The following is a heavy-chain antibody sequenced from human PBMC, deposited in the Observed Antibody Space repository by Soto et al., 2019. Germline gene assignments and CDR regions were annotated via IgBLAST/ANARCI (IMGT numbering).Heavy chain of an antibody. J-gene: IGHJ6*02. D-gene: IGHD6-13*01. CDR3: VRDSSSWSYYYYGMDV. CDR1: GYIFTNFG. V-gene: IGHV1-18*01. Sequence: QVQLKQSGPEVRKPGASVRVSCKASGYIFTNFGISWVRQAPGQGLEWMGWISGYNDNTHYPQKLQGRVSMTTDTSTGTAYMDLRSLRSDDTAIYYCVRDSSSWSYYYYGMDVWGQGTTVTVSS. CDR2: ISGYNDNT.